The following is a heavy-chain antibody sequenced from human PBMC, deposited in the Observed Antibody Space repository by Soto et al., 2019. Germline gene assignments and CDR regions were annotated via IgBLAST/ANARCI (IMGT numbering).Heavy chain of an antibody. J-gene: IGHJ4*02. CDR2: IYYSGST. Sequence: PSETLSLTCTVSGGSISSYYWSWIRQPPGKGLEWIGYIYYSGSTNYNPSLKSRVTISVDTSKNQFSLKLSSVTAADTAVYYCARLDYGDFDYWGQGTLVTVSS. V-gene: IGHV4-59*08. CDR1: GGSISSYY. D-gene: IGHD4-17*01. CDR3: ARLDYGDFDY.